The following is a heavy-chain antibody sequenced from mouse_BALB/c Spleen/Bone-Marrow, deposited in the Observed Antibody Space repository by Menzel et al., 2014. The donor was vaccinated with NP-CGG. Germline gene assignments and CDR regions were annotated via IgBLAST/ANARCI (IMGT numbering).Heavy chain of an antibody. CDR3: ASYMLRTYFDY. D-gene: IGHD1-3*01. CDR2: IDPANGNT. CDR1: GFNIKDTY. V-gene: IGHV14-3*02. J-gene: IGHJ2*01. Sequence: EVKLMESGAELVKPGASVRLSCTASGFNIKDTYIHWVKQRPEQGLEWIGRIDPANGNTKYDPKFQGKATITADTSSNTAYLQLSSLTSEDTAVYYCASYMLRTYFDYWGQGTTLTVSS.